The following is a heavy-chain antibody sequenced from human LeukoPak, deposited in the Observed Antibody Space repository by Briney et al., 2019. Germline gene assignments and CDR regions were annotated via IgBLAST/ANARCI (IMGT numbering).Heavy chain of an antibody. V-gene: IGHV4-30-2*01. J-gene: IGHJ6*02. CDR3: ARDRAVATTNYYYGMDV. D-gene: IGHD5-12*01. CDR1: GGSISSGGYS. CDR2: IYYSGST. Sequence: SETLSLTCAVSGGSISSGGYSWSWIRQPPRKGLEWIGYIYYSGSTYYNPSLKSRVTISVDRSKNQFSLKLSSVTAADTAVYYCARDRAVATTNYYYGMDVWGQGTTVTVSS.